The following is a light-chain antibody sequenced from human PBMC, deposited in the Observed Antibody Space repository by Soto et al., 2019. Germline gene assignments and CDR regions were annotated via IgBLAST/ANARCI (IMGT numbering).Light chain of an antibody. V-gene: IGLV3-21*04. CDR2: YDC. Sequence: SYELTQPPSVSVAPGKTARITCGGNNIGSKSVHWYQQKPGQAPVLVIYYDCDRPSGIPERFSGSNSGNTATLTISRVEAGDEADYYCQVWDSSSGDVVFGGGTKLTVL. J-gene: IGLJ2*01. CDR1: NIGSKS. CDR3: QVWDSSSGDVV.